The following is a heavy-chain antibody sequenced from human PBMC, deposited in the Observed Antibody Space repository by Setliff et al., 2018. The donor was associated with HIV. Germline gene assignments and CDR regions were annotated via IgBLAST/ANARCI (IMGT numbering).Heavy chain of an antibody. J-gene: IGHJ5*02. D-gene: IGHD6-13*01. V-gene: IGHV1-8*01. CDR3: ARDFSGQQLVGGWFDP. CDR2: MNPNSGNT. Sequence: ASVKVSCKAAGYTFTSYDSNWVRQTTGQGLEWMGWMNPNSGNTGYAQKFQGRVTITADESTSTAYMELSSLRSDDTAVYYCARDFSGQQLVGGWFDPWGQGTLVTVSS. CDR1: GYTFTSYD.